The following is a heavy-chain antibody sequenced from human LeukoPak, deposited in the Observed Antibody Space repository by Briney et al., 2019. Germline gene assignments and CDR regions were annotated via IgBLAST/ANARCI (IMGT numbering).Heavy chain of an antibody. J-gene: IGHJ4*02. D-gene: IGHD1-20*01. CDR2: ISNSRTTI. Sequence: GGSLRLSCAASGLTFSSYNMNWVRQAPGKGLEWISYISNSRTTIYYADSVKGRFTISRDNAKSSLYLQMNSLRAEDTAVYYCARPGEGDNWNPWVVWGQGTLVTVSS. CDR3: ARPGEGDNWNPWVV. V-gene: IGHV3-48*01. CDR1: GLTFSSYN.